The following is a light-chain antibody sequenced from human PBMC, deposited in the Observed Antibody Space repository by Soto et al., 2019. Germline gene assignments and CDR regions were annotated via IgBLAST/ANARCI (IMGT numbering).Light chain of an antibody. J-gene: IGKJ1*01. CDR3: QQYSSSLWT. CDR2: GAS. Sequence: EIVLTQSPGTLSLSPGERATLSCRASQSVSSSYLAWYQHKPGQAPRLLIYGASSRATGIPDRFSGSGSGTDFTLTISRLEPEDFAVYYWQQYSSSLWTFGQGTKVEIK. V-gene: IGKV3-20*01. CDR1: QSVSSSY.